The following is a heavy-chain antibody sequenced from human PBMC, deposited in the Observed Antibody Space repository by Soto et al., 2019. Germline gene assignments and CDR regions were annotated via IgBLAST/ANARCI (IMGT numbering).Heavy chain of an antibody. D-gene: IGHD6-13*01. V-gene: IGHV4-4*02. CDR1: GGSISSSNW. CDR2: IYHSGST. Sequence: QVQLQESGPGLVKPSGTLSLTCAVSGGSISSSNWWSWVRQPPGKGLEWIGEIYHSGSTNYNPSLKGRVTIAVAKSKNQFARKLSSVTAADTAVYYCARAAMGGSSWPFDYWGQGTLVTVSS. CDR3: ARAAMGGSSWPFDY. J-gene: IGHJ4*02.